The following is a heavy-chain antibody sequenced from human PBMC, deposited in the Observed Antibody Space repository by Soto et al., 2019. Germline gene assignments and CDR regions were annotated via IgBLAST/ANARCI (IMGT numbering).Heavy chain of an antibody. Sequence: TLSLTCTVSGGSTSSDNYWSWIRQPPGKGLEWIGHIYYSGNTDYNPSLKSRLAISIDTSKNQFSLKLSSVTAADTAVYFCAREGGESSDGLYYFDSWGQGSLVTGSS. CDR1: GGSTSSDNY. CDR2: IYYSGNT. J-gene: IGHJ4*02. CDR3: AREGGESSDGLYYFDS. D-gene: IGHD3-16*01. V-gene: IGHV4-30-4*01.